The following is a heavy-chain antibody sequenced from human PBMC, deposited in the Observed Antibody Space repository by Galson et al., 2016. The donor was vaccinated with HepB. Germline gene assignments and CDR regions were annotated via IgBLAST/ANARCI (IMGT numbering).Heavy chain of an antibody. J-gene: IGHJ4*02. Sequence: SVKVSCKASGYTFTSYGISWVRQAPGQGLEWMGWINGYNGYTNYAQKLQGRITMTTDTSTTTAYMELRSLRSDDTAVYYCARVRRSGGSFFDYWGQGTPVTVSS. CDR3: ARVRRSGGSFFDY. CDR1: GYTFTSYG. CDR2: INGYNGYT. D-gene: IGHD2-15*01. V-gene: IGHV1-18*01.